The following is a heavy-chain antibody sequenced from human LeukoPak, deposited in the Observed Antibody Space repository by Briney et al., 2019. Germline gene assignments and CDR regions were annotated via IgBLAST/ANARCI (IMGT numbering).Heavy chain of an antibody. CDR3: ASDRGVGAAVYFDY. CDR2: TYYRSKWYN. V-gene: IGHV6-1*01. CDR1: GDSVSSNSTA. D-gene: IGHD6-13*01. Sequence: SQTLSLTCVISGDSVSSNSTAWNWIRQSPSRGLEWLGRTYYRSKWYNDYAVSVKSRITIDPDTSKNQFSLQLNSVTPEDMAVYYCASDRGVGAAVYFDYWGQGTLVTVSS. J-gene: IGHJ4*02.